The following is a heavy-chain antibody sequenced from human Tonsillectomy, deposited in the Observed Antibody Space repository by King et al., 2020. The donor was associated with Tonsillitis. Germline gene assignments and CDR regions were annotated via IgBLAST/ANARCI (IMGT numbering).Heavy chain of an antibody. J-gene: IGHJ4*02. CDR2: IYYSGST. D-gene: IGHD3-16*02. V-gene: IGHV4-39*01. CDR3: ARKEYDYVWGSYRPRGYYFDY. Sequence: LQLQESGPGLVKPSETLSLTCTVSGGSISSSSYYWGWIRQPPGKGLEWIGSIYYSGSTYYNPSLKSRVTISVETSKNQFSLKLGSVTAADTAVYYCARKEYDYVWGSYRPRGYYFDYWGQGTLVTVSS. CDR1: GGSISSSSYY.